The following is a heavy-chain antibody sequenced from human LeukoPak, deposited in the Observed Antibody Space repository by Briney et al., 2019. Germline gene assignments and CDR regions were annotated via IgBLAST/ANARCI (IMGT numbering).Heavy chain of an antibody. CDR2: ISSSGGST. D-gene: IGHD1-26*01. CDR1: GFTFSSYA. J-gene: IGHJ4*02. V-gene: IGHV3-23*01. CDR3: AKVVGATTRGYFDY. Sequence: GGSLRLSRAASGFTFSSYAMSWVRQAPGKGLEWVSTISSSGGSTYYADSVKGRFTISRDNSKNTLYLQMNSLRAEDTAVYYCAKVVGATTRGYFDYWGQGTLVTVPS.